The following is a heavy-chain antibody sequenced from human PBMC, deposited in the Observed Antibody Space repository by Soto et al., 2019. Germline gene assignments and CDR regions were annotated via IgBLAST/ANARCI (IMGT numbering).Heavy chain of an antibody. V-gene: IGHV3-21*01. CDR1: GFTFSSYS. J-gene: IGHJ6*02. CDR2: ISSSSSYI. CDR3: ARMASIAGMDV. Sequence: LRLSCAASGFTFSSYSMNWVRQAPGKGLEWVSSISSSSSYIYYADSVKGRFTISRDNAKNSLYLQMNSLRAEDTAVYYCARMASIAGMDVWGQGTTVTVSS. D-gene: IGHD6-6*01.